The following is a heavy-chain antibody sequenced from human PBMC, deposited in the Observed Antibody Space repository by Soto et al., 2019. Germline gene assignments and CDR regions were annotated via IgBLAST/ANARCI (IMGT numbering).Heavy chain of an antibody. D-gene: IGHD1-7*01. CDR2: IIPIFGTA. V-gene: IGHV1-69*13. CDR1: GGTFSSYA. Sequence: GASVKVSCKASGGTFSSYAISWVRQAPGQGLEWMGGIIPIFGTANYAQKFQGRVAITADESTSTAYMELSSLRSEDTAVYYCASEKLGTYFDYWGQGTLVTVSS. J-gene: IGHJ4*02. CDR3: ASEKLGTYFDY.